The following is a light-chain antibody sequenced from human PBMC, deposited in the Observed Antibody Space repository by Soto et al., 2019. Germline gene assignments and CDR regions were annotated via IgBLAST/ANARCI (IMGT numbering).Light chain of an antibody. V-gene: IGKV3-20*01. Sequence: TQSPSTVSASVGDRVTITSRASQTVSSYLLWYQQKPGQAPRLLIYGASSRATGIPDRFSGSGSGTDYTLTISRLEPEDFAVYYCQQYGSSPRTFGQGTKVDIK. CDR1: QTVSSY. J-gene: IGKJ1*01. CDR2: GAS. CDR3: QQYGSSPRT.